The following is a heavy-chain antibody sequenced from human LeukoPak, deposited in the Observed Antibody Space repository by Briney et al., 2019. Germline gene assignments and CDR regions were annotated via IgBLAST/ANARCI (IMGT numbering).Heavy chain of an antibody. Sequence: SETRSLSCTVSGGSISSYYWSWIRQPPGKGLEWIGYIYYSGSTNYNPSLKSRVTISVDTSKNQFSLKLSSVTAADTAVYYCARYPLYCSGGSCYSDYWGQGTLVTVSS. CDR2: IYYSGST. CDR1: GGSISSYY. D-gene: IGHD2-15*01. J-gene: IGHJ4*02. CDR3: ARYPLYCSGGSCYSDY. V-gene: IGHV4-59*08.